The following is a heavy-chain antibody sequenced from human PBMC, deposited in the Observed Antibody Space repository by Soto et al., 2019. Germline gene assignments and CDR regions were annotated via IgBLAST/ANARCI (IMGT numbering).Heavy chain of an antibody. J-gene: IGHJ4*02. CDR2: INHSGST. V-gene: IGHV4-34*01. D-gene: IGHD3-3*01. Sequence: SETLSLTCAVYGGSFSGYYWSWIRQPPGKGLEWIGEINHSGSTNYNPSLKSRVTISVDTSKNQFSLKLSSVTAADTAVYYCASYYDFWEIDYWGQGTLVTVSS. CDR3: ASYYDFWEIDY. CDR1: GGSFSGYY.